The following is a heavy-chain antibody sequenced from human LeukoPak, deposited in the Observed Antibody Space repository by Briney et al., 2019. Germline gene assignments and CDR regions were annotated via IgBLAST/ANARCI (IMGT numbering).Heavy chain of an antibody. Sequence: GASVKVSCKASGYTFTSYYMHWVRQAPGQGLEWMGIINPSGGSTSYAQKFQGRVTMTRDTSTSTVYMELSSLRSEDTAVYYCARTPGYCSSTSCPTFDYWGQGTLVTVSS. CDR3: ARTPGYCSSTSCPTFDY. CDR1: GYTFTSYY. D-gene: IGHD2-2*01. V-gene: IGHV1-46*01. J-gene: IGHJ4*02. CDR2: INPSGGST.